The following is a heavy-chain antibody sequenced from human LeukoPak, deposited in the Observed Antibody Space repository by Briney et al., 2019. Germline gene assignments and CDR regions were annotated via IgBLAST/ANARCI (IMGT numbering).Heavy chain of an antibody. J-gene: IGHJ4*02. CDR1: GGSISSYY. D-gene: IGHD1-26*01. CDR3: ASSMIQGGYFDY. V-gene: IGHV4-4*07. Sequence: PSETLSLTCTVSGGSISSYYWSWIRQPAGKGLEWIGRIYTSGSTNYNPSPKSRVTMSVDTSKNQFSLKLSSVTAADTAVYYCASSMIQGGYFDYWGQGTLVTVSS. CDR2: IYTSGST.